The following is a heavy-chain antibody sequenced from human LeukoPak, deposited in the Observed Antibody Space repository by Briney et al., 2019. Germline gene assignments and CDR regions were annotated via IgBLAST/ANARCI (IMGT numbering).Heavy chain of an antibody. Sequence: PGGSLRLSCAASGFILSNYAMHWVRQAPGKGLEWVAVISHDGSSKYFADSVKGRFTISRDNSRNTLYLQMNSLRAEDTAVYYCAKSSVGSILSRFDPWGQGTLVTVSS. CDR2: ISHDGSSK. CDR3: AKSSVGSILSRFDP. D-gene: IGHD3-10*01. J-gene: IGHJ5*02. CDR1: GFILSNYA. V-gene: IGHV3-30*18.